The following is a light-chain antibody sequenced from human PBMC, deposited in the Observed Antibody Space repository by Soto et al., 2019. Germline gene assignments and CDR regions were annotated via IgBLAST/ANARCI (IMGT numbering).Light chain of an antibody. V-gene: IGKV1-5*01. J-gene: IGKJ1*01. CDR1: QSISSW. CDR3: QQYSTYPWT. Sequence: DIQMTQSPSTLSASVGDRVPIPCRASQSISSWLAWYQQKPGKAPKVLIFDASSLESGVPSRFSGSGSATEFTLTISSLQPDDFATYYCQQYSTYPWTFGQGTKVDIK. CDR2: DAS.